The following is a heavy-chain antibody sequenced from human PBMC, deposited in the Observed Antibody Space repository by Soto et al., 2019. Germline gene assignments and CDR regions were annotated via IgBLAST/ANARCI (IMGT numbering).Heavy chain of an antibody. V-gene: IGHV1-69*02. CDR3: ASNYGDTFYYYYYMDV. D-gene: IGHD4-17*01. Sequence: SVKVSCKASGGTFSSYTISWARQAPGQGLEWMGRIIPILGIANYAQKFQGRVTITADKSTSTAYMELSSLRSEDTAVYYCASNYGDTFYYYYYMDVWGKGTTVTVSS. CDR1: GGTFSSYT. J-gene: IGHJ6*03. CDR2: IIPILGIA.